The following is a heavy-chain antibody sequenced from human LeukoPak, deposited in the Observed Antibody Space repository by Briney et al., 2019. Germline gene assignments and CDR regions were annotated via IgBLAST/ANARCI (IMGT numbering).Heavy chain of an antibody. CDR1: GFTFSSYA. J-gene: IGHJ4*02. D-gene: IGHD5-12*01. CDR2: NSGSGGST. V-gene: IGHV3-23*01. Sequence: GGSLRLSCEASGFTFSSYAMSWVRQAPGKGLELVSANSGSGGSTYYADSVKGRFTISRDNSKNKVYLQMNSMRAEETAVYYCAKHRVATDSLCDFDYWGQGTLVTVSS. CDR3: AKHRVATDSLCDFDY.